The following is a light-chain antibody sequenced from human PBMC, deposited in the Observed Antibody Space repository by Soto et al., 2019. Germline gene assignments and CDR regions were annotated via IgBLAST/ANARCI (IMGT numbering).Light chain of an antibody. Sequence: DIVLTQSPGTLSLSPGERATLSCRASQSVSSSYLAWYQQKPGQAPRLLIYGASSRATGSPDRFSGSGSGTDFTLTISRLEPEDFAVYYCQQYGSSPQVTFGPGTKVDIK. J-gene: IGKJ3*01. CDR1: QSVSSSY. CDR2: GAS. V-gene: IGKV3-20*01. CDR3: QQYGSSPQVT.